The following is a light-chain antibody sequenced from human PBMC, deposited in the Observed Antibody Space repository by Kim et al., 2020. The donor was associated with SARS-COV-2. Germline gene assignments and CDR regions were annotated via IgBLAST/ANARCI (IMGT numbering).Light chain of an antibody. CDR2: GAS. CDR3: QQYFTSLLI. Sequence: EIVLTQSTGTLSLSPGDRANLSCRASQNVISSYLAWYQQKPGQAPRLLIYGASSRATGIPDRFSGSGSGTDFTLTISRMEPEDFAVYYCQQYFTSLLIFGGGTKLDIK. J-gene: IGKJ4*01. V-gene: IGKV3-20*01. CDR1: QNVISSY.